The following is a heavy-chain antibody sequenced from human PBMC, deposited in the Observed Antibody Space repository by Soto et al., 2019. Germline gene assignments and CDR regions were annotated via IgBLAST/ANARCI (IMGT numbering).Heavy chain of an antibody. CDR3: ARWGTTGGLDV. Sequence: QVQLVESGGGVVQPGTSLRVSCVGSGFTFRSYVIHWVRQAPGKGLEWVALTSYDGSDKYYDDSVRGRFTISRDNSRNTVDLQMDSLRRDDTALYYCARWGTTGGLDVWGQGTLVSVS. V-gene: IGHV3-30*19. J-gene: IGHJ1*01. CDR2: TSYDGSDK. D-gene: IGHD3-16*01. CDR1: GFTFRSYV.